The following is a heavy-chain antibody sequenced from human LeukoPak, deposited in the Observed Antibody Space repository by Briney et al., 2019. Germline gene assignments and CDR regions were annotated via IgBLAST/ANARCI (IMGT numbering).Heavy chain of an antibody. J-gene: IGHJ4*02. D-gene: IGHD2-21*01. Sequence: SETLSLTCTVSGGSISRTSYYWGWVRQPPGKGLHWIESIYYSGSTYYNPSLKSRVTISVYTAKNHFSLKLTSVTAADTAVYYCARRIPTFFFDYWGQGTLVTVSS. CDR1: GGSISRTSYY. V-gene: IGHV4-39*01. CDR2: IYYSGST. CDR3: ARRIPTFFFDY.